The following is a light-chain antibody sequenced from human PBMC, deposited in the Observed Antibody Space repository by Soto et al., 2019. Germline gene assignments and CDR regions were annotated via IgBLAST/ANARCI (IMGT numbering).Light chain of an antibody. V-gene: IGKV3-11*01. CDR3: QHRNDWPFT. Sequence: EVVLTQSPATLSLSPGERATLSCRASQSVYSYLAWYQQKPGQPPRLLISDVSNRATGIPARFSGSGYGTDFTLTIRSLEPEDFAVYYCQHRNDWPFTFGEGTKVEIK. J-gene: IGKJ4*01. CDR1: QSVYSY. CDR2: DVS.